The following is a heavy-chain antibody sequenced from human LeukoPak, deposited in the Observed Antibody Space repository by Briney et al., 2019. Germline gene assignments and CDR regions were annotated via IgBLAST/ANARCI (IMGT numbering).Heavy chain of an antibody. Sequence: PSETLSLTCAVYGGSFSGYYWSWIRQPPGKGLGWIGEINHSGSTYYNPSLKSRVTISVDTSKNQFSLKLSSVTAADTAVYYCARHLKYSSGWYYFDYWGQGTLVTVS. J-gene: IGHJ4*02. D-gene: IGHD6-19*01. CDR2: INHSGST. CDR1: GGSFSGYY. CDR3: ARHLKYSSGWYYFDY. V-gene: IGHV4-34*01.